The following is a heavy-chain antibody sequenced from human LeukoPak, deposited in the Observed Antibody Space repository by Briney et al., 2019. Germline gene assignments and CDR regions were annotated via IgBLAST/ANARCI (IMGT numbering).Heavy chain of an antibody. CDR2: ISNSGGST. J-gene: IGHJ4*02. CDR1: AFTFSSYA. Sequence: GGSLRLSCAASAFTFSSYAMSWVRQAPGKGLEWVSAISNSGGSTYYADSVKGRFTISRDNSKNTLYLQMNSLRAEDTAVYYCAKIRLLFDYFDYWGQGTLVTVFS. CDR3: AKIRLLFDYFDY. V-gene: IGHV3-23*01. D-gene: IGHD3-10*01.